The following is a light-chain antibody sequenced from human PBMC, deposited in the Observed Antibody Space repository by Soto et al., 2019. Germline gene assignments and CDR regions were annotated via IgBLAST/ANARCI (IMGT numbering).Light chain of an antibody. Sequence: EIVLTQSPGTLSLTPGERATLSCRASQSVSGSYLAWYQQKPGQAPRLLIYGASSRATGIPYRFSGSGSGRDFTLTISRLEAEDFSVYYCQQYGSSPRLTFGGGTKVEIK. J-gene: IGKJ4*01. CDR1: QSVSGSY. V-gene: IGKV3-20*01. CDR3: QQYGSSPRLT. CDR2: GAS.